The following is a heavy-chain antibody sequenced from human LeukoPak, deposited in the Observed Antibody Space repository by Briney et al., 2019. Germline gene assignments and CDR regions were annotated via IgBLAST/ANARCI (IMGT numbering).Heavy chain of an antibody. V-gene: IGHV4-59*12. CDR3: ASESSACSGGSCYSGLFDY. Sequence: SETLSLTCTVSGGSISSYYWSWIRQPPGKGLEWIGYIYNSGSTNYNPSLKSRVTISVDMSKNQFSLKLSSVTAADTAVYYCASESSACSGGSCYSGLFDYWGQGTLVTVSS. CDR1: GGSISSYY. J-gene: IGHJ4*02. D-gene: IGHD2-15*01. CDR2: IYNSGST.